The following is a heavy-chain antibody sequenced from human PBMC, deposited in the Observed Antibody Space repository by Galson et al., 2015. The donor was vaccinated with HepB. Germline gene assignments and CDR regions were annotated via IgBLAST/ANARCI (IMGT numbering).Heavy chain of an antibody. CDR3: ARGQTSLAYFEN. CDR1: GFTFSSGS. CDR2: ITSSSSST. V-gene: IGHV3-48*02. J-gene: IGHJ4*02. Sequence: SLRLSCAASGFTFSSGSMYWVRQAPGKGLEWISYITSSSSSTQYAESVKGRFTISRDNVKNSLYLQMNSLRDEDTAVYYCARGQTSLAYFENWGQGTLVTVSS.